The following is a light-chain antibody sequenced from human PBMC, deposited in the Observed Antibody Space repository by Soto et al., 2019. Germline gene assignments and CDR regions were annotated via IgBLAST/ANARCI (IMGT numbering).Light chain of an antibody. V-gene: IGKV3-15*01. CDR2: VAS. CDR3: QRYNVWPLT. CDR1: QSVSSN. J-gene: IGKJ4*01. Sequence: EIVMTQSPATLSVSPGERATLSCRASQSVSSNLAWYQQKPGQTPQLLIYVASTRATGLPARFSGSGSGTEFNLTVSSLPSEDFAIYYCQRYNVWPLTVGGGNKVEFK.